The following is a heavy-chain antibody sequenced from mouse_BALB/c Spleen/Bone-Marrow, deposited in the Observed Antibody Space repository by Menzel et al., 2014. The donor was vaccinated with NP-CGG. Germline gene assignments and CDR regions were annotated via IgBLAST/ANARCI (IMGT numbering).Heavy chain of an antibody. CDR3: NGREAMDY. CDR1: GFNIKDYY. V-gene: IGHV14-4*02. Sequence: EVQLQQSGAELVRSGASVKLSCTASGFNIKDYYMHWVKQRPEQGLEWIGWIDPENGDTEYAPKLQGKATMTADTSSNTAYLQLSSLTSEDTAVYYCNGREAMDYWVKEPQSPSPQ. CDR2: IDPENGDT. J-gene: IGHJ4*01.